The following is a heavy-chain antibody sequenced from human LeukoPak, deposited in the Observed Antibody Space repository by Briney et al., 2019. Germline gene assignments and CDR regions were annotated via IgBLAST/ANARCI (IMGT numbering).Heavy chain of an antibody. J-gene: IGHJ5*02. CDR1: GYTFTSYG. Sequence: ASVKVSWKASGYTFTSYGISWVRQAPVQGLEWMGWISAYNGNTNYAQKRQGRVTMTTDTSTSTAYMDLRSLRSDDTAVYYCARLHMVRGPNWFDPWGQGTLVTVSS. D-gene: IGHD3-10*01. CDR3: ARLHMVRGPNWFDP. CDR2: ISAYNGNT. V-gene: IGHV1-18*01.